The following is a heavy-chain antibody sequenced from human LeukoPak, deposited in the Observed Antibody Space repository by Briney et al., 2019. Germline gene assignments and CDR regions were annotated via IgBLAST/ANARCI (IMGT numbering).Heavy chain of an antibody. Sequence: SETLSLTCTVSGGSISSGGYYWSWIRQHPGKGLEWIGYIYYSGSTYYNPSLKSRVTISVDTSKNQFSLKLSSVTAADTAVYYCARGLSTRYGDYVDYWGQGTLVTVSS. CDR1: GGSISSGGYY. J-gene: IGHJ4*02. V-gene: IGHV4-31*03. D-gene: IGHD4-17*01. CDR2: IYYSGST. CDR3: ARGLSTRYGDYVDY.